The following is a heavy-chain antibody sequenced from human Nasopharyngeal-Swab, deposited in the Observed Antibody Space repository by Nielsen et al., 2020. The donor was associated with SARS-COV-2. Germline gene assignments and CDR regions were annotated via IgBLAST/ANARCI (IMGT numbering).Heavy chain of an antibody. Sequence: ASVKVSCKTSGYTFASFDINWVRQATGRGLEWVGWMNLDSGDTHYAQEFQGKVTLTRDTSRSTAYMELSSLRSEDTAVYYCAGGPRPKRHLDYWGQGTLVTVSS. J-gene: IGHJ4*02. CDR3: AGGPRPKRHLDY. CDR2: MNLDSGDT. CDR1: GYTFASFD. V-gene: IGHV1-8*01. D-gene: IGHD1-1*01.